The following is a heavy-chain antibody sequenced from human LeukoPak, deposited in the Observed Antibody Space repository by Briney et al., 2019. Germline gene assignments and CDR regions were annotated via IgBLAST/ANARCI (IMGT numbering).Heavy chain of an antibody. J-gene: IGHJ4*02. CDR1: GGSISSGGYY. V-gene: IGHV4-30-2*01. CDR3: ARDGLLPDY. CDR2: IYHSGST. Sequence: SETLSLTCTVSGGSISSGGYYWSWIRQPPGKGLEWIGYIYHSGSTYYNPSLMSRVTISVDRSKNQFSLKLSSVTAADTAVYYCARDGLLPDYRGQGTLVTVSS.